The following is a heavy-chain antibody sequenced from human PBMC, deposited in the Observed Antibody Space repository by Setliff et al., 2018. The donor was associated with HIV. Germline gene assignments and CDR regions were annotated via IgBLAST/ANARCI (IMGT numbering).Heavy chain of an antibody. D-gene: IGHD3-22*01. CDR3: ARDIRPGGYGALGY. Sequence: PGGSLRLSCAASGFTFSSYSMNWVRQAPGKGLEWVSSISSSSSYIYYADSVKGRFTISRDNAKNSLYLQMNSLRAEDTAVYYCARDIRPGGYGALGYWGQGTLVTVSS. CDR2: ISSSSSYI. CDR1: GFTFSSYS. V-gene: IGHV3-21*01. J-gene: IGHJ4*02.